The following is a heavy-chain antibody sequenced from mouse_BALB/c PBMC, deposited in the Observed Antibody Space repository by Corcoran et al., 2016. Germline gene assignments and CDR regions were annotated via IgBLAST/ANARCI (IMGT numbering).Heavy chain of an antibody. V-gene: IGHV1S136*01. CDR3: ARVRNGYYADY. CDR1: GYTFTSYV. D-gene: IGHD2-3*01. CDR2: INPYNDGT. Sequence: EVQLQQSGPELVKSGASVKMSCKASGYTFTSYVMHWVKQKSGQGLEWIGYINPYNDGTKYNEKFKGKATLTSDKSSSTAYMELSSLTSEDSAVYYCARVRNGYYADYWGEGTTLTVSS. J-gene: IGHJ2*01.